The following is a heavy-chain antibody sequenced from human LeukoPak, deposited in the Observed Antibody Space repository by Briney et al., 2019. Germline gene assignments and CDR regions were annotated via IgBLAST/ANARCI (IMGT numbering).Heavy chain of an antibody. Sequence: ASVTVSCKASGYTFTRYYMHWVRQAPGQGLEGMGIINPSGGSTSYAQKFQGRVTMTRDTTTSTVYMELSSLRSEDTAVYYCARDGEYQLLSYNWFDPWGQGTLVTVSS. D-gene: IGHD2-2*01. J-gene: IGHJ5*02. CDR3: ARDGEYQLLSYNWFDP. CDR1: GYTFTRYY. CDR2: INPSGGST. V-gene: IGHV1-46*01.